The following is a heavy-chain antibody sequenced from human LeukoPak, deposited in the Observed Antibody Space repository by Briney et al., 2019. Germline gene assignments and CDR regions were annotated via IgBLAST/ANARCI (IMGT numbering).Heavy chain of an antibody. V-gene: IGHV3-15*01. D-gene: IGHD1-1*01. CDR1: GLTFTNAW. Sequence: GGSLRLSCAASGLTFTNAWMSWVRQAPGKGLKWVGRIKSKINGGTTDYAAPVKGRFTMSRDDSENTLYLQINSLKTEDTAVYYCTAERGYTFFYWGQGTPVTVSS. CDR3: TAERGYTFFY. J-gene: IGHJ4*02. CDR2: IKSKINGGTT.